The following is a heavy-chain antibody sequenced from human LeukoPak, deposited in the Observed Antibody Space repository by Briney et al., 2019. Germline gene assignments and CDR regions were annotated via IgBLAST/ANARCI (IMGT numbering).Heavy chain of an antibody. V-gene: IGHV4-34*01. Sequence: PSETLSLTCAVYGGSFSGYYWSWIRQPPGKGLEWIGEINHSGSTNYNPSLKSRVTISVDTSKNQFSLKLSSVIAADTAVYYCARQGHNYDYVWGSYRLDYWGQGTLVTVSS. CDR3: ARQGHNYDYVWGSYRLDY. CDR1: GGSFSGYY. D-gene: IGHD3-16*02. J-gene: IGHJ4*02. CDR2: INHSGST.